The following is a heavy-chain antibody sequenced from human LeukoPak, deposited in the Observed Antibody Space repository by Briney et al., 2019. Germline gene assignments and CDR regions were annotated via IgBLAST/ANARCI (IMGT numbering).Heavy chain of an antibody. J-gene: IGHJ6*03. CDR1: GFTFDDYT. D-gene: IGHD5-18*01. V-gene: IGHV3-20*04. CDR3: ARNDVDTAMGNYYYYMDV. Sequence: GGSLRLSCAASGFTFDDYTMHWVRQAPGKGLEWVSGINWNGGSTGYADSVKGRFTISRDNAKNSLYLQMNSLRAEDTALYYCARNDVDTAMGNYYYYMDVWGKGTTVTVSS. CDR2: INWNGGST.